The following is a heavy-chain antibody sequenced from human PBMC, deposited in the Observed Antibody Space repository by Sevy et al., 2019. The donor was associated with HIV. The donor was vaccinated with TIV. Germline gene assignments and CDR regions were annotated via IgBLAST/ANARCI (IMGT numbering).Heavy chain of an antibody. CDR1: GFTFGDYA. CDR3: TRVRPTITMVRGVIIASYYYYYMDV. J-gene: IGHJ6*03. D-gene: IGHD3-10*01. CDR2: IRSKAYGGTT. Sequence: GGSLRLSCTASGFTFGDYAMSWFRQAPGKGLEWVGFIRSKAYGGTTEYAASVKGRFTISRDDSKSIAYLQMNGLKTEDTAVYYCTRVRPTITMVRGVIIASYYYYYMDVWGKGTTVTVSS. V-gene: IGHV3-49*03.